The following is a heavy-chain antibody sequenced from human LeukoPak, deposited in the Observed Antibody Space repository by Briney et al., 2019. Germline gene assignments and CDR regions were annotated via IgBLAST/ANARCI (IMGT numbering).Heavy chain of an antibody. CDR1: GFGFSSYW. Sequence: GGSLRLSCAASGFGFSSYWMTWVRQAPGKGLEWVANIKPDGSGKNYVDSVKGRFTISRDSAKNSLYLQMRGLRVEDTAVYYCSSQPAVLDLDCWGRGTLVTVSS. J-gene: IGHJ4*02. CDR2: IKPDGSGK. CDR3: SSQPAVLDLDC. V-gene: IGHV3-7*01. D-gene: IGHD6-19*01.